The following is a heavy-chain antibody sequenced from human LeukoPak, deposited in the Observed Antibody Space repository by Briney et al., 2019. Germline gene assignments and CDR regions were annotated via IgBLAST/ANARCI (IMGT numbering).Heavy chain of an antibody. D-gene: IGHD5-24*01. CDR1: GGSFSGYY. V-gene: IGHV4-34*01. CDR3: ARLYGYNYDYYYYYMDV. Sequence: SETLSLTCAVYGGSFSGYYWSWLRQPPGKGREWIGEINHSGSTNYNPSLKSRVTIFVDTSKNQFSLKLSSVTAADTAVSYCARLYGYNYDYYYYYMDVWGKGTTVTVSS. CDR2: INHSGST. J-gene: IGHJ6*03.